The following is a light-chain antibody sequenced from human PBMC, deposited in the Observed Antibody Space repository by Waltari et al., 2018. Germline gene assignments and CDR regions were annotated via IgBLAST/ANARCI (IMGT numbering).Light chain of an antibody. Sequence: DIQMTQSPSSLSASVGDRVTLTCRTSQSINTYLNWYQQRPGKAPKLLIYAASYLQSGVPSRFSGSGSGTDFTRTGSNLQPEDFATYYCQQSYSDPYTFGLGPKLEIK. J-gene: IGKJ2*01. CDR1: QSINTY. CDR2: AAS. V-gene: IGKV1-39*01. CDR3: QQSYSDPYT.